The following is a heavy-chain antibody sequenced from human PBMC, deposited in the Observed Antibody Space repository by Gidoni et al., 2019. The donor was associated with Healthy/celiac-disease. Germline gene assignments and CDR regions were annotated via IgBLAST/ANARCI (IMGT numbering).Heavy chain of an antibody. V-gene: IGHV3-66*01. CDR3: ARAGVTTSDYYYYAMDV. D-gene: IGHD4-4*01. CDR1: GFRDSSDF. CDR2: IYSGGTT. J-gene: IGHJ6*02. Sequence: EMQLVESGGGLVQPGGSLRLSCAASGFRDSSDFMTWVRQAPGKGLEWVSVIYSGGTTYYADSVKGRFTISRDNSKNTVYLQMTSLRAEDTAVYYCARAGVTTSDYYYYAMDVWGQGTTVTVSS.